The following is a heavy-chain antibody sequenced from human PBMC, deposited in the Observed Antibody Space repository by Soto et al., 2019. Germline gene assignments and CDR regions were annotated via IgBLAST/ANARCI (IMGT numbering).Heavy chain of an antibody. CDR2: ISSTTNYI. J-gene: IGHJ4*02. CDR1: GFTFDDFA. V-gene: IGHV3-21*06. Sequence: GGSLRLSCVASGFTFDDFAMHWVRQAPGKGLEWVSSISSTTNYIYYGDSMKGRFTISRDNAKNSLYLEMNSLRAEDTAVYYCARESEDLTSNFVYWGQATLVTVSS. CDR3: ARESEDLTSNFVY.